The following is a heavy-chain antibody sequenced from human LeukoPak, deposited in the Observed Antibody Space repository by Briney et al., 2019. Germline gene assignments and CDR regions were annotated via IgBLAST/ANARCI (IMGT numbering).Heavy chain of an antibody. CDR2: INPNSGGT. V-gene: IGHV1-2*02. Sequence: GASVKVSCKASGYTFTGYYMHWVRQAPGQGLEWMGWINPNSGGTNYAQKFQGRVTMTRDTSISTAYMELSRLRSDDTAVYYCARGPDCSSTSSVTEYFQHWGQGTLVTVSS. CDR3: ARGPDCSSTSSVTEYFQH. J-gene: IGHJ1*01. CDR1: GYTFTGYY. D-gene: IGHD2-2*01.